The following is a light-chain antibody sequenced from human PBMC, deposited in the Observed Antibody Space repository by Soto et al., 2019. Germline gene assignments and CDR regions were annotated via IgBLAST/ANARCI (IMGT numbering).Light chain of an antibody. V-gene: IGLV2-14*01. CDR2: EVS. CDR1: SSDVGGYNY. J-gene: IGLJ1*01. CDR3: SSYTRSSTSYV. Sequence: QSALTQPASVSGSPGQSITISCTGTSSDVGGYNYVSWYQQHTGKAPKLMIYEVSNRPSRVSNRFSGSKSGNTASLTISGLQAEDEADYYCSSYTRSSTSYVFGTGTKLTVL.